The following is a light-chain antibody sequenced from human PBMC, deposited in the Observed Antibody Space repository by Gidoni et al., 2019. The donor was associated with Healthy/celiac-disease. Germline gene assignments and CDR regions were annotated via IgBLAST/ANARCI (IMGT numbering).Light chain of an antibody. Sequence: DIVMTQSPDSLAVSLGERATINCKSSQSVLYSSNNKNYLAWYQQKPGQPPKLLIYWASTRESGVPDRFSGSGSGTECTLTISSLQAEDVAVYYCQQYYSTPGTFGQXTKLEIK. CDR2: WAS. CDR3: QQYYSTPGT. V-gene: IGKV4-1*01. J-gene: IGKJ2*02. CDR1: QSVLYSSNNKNY.